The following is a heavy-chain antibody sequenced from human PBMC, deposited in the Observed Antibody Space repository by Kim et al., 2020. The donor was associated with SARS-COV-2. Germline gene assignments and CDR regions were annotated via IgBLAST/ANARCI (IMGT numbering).Heavy chain of an antibody. V-gene: IGHV1-69*13. Sequence: SVKVSCKASGGTFSSYAISWVRQAPGQGLEWMGGIIPIFGTANYAQKFQGRVTITADESTSTAYMELSSLRSEDTAVYYCARRAYGGNSRYYYYGMDVWGQGTTVTVSS. D-gene: IGHD4-17*01. CDR3: ARRAYGGNSRYYYYGMDV. CDR2: IIPIFGTA. J-gene: IGHJ6*02. CDR1: GGTFSSYA.